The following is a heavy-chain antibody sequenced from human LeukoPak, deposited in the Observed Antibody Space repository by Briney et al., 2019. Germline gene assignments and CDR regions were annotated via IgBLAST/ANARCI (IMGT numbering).Heavy chain of an antibody. D-gene: IGHD3-22*01. CDR2: MNPSGST. CDR1: AGSFSGYY. Sequence: SETMSPTSAVFAGSFSGYYWTWIRQTPENGREWLGEMNPSGSTNYNPSLKSRVTRPVDTSKNQFSLEVSSVTAADTAVYYCARGRQDVTMIVVVMTAVSYYLDVWGKGTTVTVS. CDR3: ARGRQDVTMIVVVMTAVSYYLDV. V-gene: IGHV4-34*01. J-gene: IGHJ6*03.